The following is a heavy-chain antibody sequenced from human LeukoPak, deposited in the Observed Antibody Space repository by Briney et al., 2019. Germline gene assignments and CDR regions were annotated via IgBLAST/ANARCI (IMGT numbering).Heavy chain of an antibody. J-gene: IGHJ5*02. Sequence: SETLSLTCTVSGGSISSSSYYWGWIRQPPGKGLEWIGSIYYSGSTYYNPSLKSRVTISVDTSKNQFSLKLSSVTAADTAVYYCARGYSSSWYLNWFDPWGQGTLVTVSS. CDR1: GGSISSSSYY. V-gene: IGHV4-39*07. CDR3: ARGYSSSWYLNWFDP. CDR2: IYYSGST. D-gene: IGHD6-13*01.